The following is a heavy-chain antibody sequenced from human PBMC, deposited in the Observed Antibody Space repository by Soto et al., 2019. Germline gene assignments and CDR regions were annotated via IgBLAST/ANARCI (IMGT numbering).Heavy chain of an antibody. Sequence: EVQLVESGGGLVKPGGSLTLSCATSGFIFSNYKMNWVRQAPGKGLEWVSSISGTSSHIYYADSVKGPFTISRDNAENSLYLQMNSLRAEDTAVYYCVREPLFAGYYYYLDVWGKGTTVIVSS. J-gene: IGHJ6*03. CDR1: GFIFSNYK. CDR3: VREPLFAGYYYYLDV. D-gene: IGHD2-21*01. CDR2: ISGTSSHI. V-gene: IGHV3-21*06.